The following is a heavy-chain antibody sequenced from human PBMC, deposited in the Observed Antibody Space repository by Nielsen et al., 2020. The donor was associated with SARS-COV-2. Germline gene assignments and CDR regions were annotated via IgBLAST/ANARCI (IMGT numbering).Heavy chain of an antibody. V-gene: IGHV7-4-1*02. D-gene: IGHD1-1*01. J-gene: IGHJ6*02. CDR3: ARYDESYGMEV. CDR1: GYTFTGYY. Sequence: ASVKVSCKASGYTFTGYYMHWVRQAPGQGLEWMGWINTKTGNPTYALGFTGRFVFSLDSSVSTTYLQITSLKAEDTAVFYCARYDESYGMEVWGQGTAVTVSS. CDR2: INTKTGNP.